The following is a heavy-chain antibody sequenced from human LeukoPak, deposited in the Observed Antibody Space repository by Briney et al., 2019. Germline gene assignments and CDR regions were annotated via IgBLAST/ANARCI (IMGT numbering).Heavy chain of an antibody. Sequence: GRSLRLSCAASGFTFSSYGMHWVRQAPGKGLEWVAVISYDGSNKYYADSVKGRFTISRDNSKDTLYLQMNSLRAKDTAVYYCAKEEMAFLRGYSQHWGQGTLVTVSS. CDR1: GFTFSSYG. CDR2: ISYDGSNK. CDR3: AKEEMAFLRGYSQH. D-gene: IGHD5-24*01. V-gene: IGHV3-30*18. J-gene: IGHJ1*01.